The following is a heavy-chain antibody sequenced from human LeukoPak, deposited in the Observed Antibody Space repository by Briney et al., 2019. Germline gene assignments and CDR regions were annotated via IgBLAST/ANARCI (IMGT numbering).Heavy chain of an antibody. CDR2: IYTSGST. J-gene: IGHJ4*02. CDR1: GGSFSSYY. D-gene: IGHD2-8*01. V-gene: IGHV4-4*07. CDR3: ARDADCTNGVCYFPLGY. Sequence: PSETLSLTCAVYGGSFSSYYWSWIRQPAGKGLEWIGRIYTSGSTNYNPSLKSRVTMSVDTSKNQFSLKLSSVTAADTAVYYCARDADCTNGVCYFPLGYWGQGTLVTVSS.